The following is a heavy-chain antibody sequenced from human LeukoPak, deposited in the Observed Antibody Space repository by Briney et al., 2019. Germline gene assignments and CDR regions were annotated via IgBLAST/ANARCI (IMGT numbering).Heavy chain of an antibody. CDR3: ARGRIAAAGTAGRAFDY. D-gene: IGHD6-13*01. V-gene: IGHV1-18*01. Sequence: LVASVKVSCKASGYTFTSYGISWVRQAPGQGLEWMGWISAYNGNTNYAQKLQGRVTMTTDTSTSTAYMELRSLRSDDTAVYYCARGRIAAAGTAGRAFDYWGQGTLVTVSS. CDR1: GYTFTSYG. J-gene: IGHJ4*02. CDR2: ISAYNGNT.